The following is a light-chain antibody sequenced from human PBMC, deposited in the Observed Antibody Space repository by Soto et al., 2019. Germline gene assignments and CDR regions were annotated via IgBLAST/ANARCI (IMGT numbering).Light chain of an antibody. CDR3: SSYTSSSNLPYV. V-gene: IGLV2-14*01. CDR1: SSDVGGYNY. Sequence: QSALTQPASVSGSPGQSITISCSGTSSDVGGYNYVSWYQQHPGTAPKLMIYDVSNRPSGISNRFSGSKSGSTASLTISGLQAEDEADYYCSSYTSSSNLPYVFGTGTKLTVL. CDR2: DVS. J-gene: IGLJ1*01.